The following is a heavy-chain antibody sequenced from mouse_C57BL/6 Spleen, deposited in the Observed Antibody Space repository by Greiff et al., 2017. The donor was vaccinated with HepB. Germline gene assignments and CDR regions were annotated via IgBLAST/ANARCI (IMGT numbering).Heavy chain of an antibody. Sequence: LVESGAELVRPGTSVKVSCKASGYAFTNYLIEWVKQRPGQGLEWIGYINPSSGYTKYNQKFKDKATLTADKSSSTAYMQLSSLTYEDSAVYYCATYYSNFDYWGQGTTLTVSS. D-gene: IGHD2-5*01. CDR1: GYAFTNYL. V-gene: IGHV1-7*01. CDR2: INPSSGYT. J-gene: IGHJ2*01. CDR3: ATYYSNFDY.